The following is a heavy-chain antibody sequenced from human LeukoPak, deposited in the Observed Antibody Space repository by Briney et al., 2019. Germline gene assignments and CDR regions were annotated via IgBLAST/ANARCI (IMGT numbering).Heavy chain of an antibody. CDR2: IYHSGST. Sequence: PSETLSPTCAVSGYSISSGYYWGWIRQPPGKGLEWIGSIYHSGSTYYNPSLKSRVTISVDTSKNQFSLKLSSVTAADTAVYYCARAFLVTFGGVIVPDFWGQGTLVTVSS. D-gene: IGHD3-16*02. J-gene: IGHJ4*02. CDR3: ARAFLVTFGGVIVPDF. CDR1: GYSISSGYY. V-gene: IGHV4-38-2*01.